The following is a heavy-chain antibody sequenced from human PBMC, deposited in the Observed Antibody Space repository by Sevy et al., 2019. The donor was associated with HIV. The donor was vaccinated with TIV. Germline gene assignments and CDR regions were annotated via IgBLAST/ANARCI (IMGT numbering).Heavy chain of an antibody. CDR1: GFTVSGNY. CDR3: ARAVEDYSDSSAWDWYFDL. Sequence: GGSLRLSCAASGFTVSGNYMSWVRQAPGKGLEWVSGIFSGGNTHFADSVKGRFTISRHNSKNTLSLQMNSLSAEDTAVYYCARAVEDYSDSSAWDWYFDLWGRGTLVTVSS. CDR2: IFSGGNT. D-gene: IGHD3-22*01. V-gene: IGHV3-66*01. J-gene: IGHJ2*01.